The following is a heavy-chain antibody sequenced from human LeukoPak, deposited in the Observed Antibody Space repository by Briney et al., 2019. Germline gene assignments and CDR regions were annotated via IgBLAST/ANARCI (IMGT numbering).Heavy chain of an antibody. CDR3: AKRGSCTSKSCLSTTLDY. CDR1: GFTFSSYA. Sequence: GRSLRLSCAASGFTFSSYAMHWVRQAPGKGLDWVAVISNDGSDKYYADSVKGRFTISRDNSKNTLYLQMNSLRAEDTAVYYCAKRGSCTSKSCLSTTLDYWGQGTLVIVPS. V-gene: IGHV3-30*04. CDR2: ISNDGSDK. D-gene: IGHD2-2*01. J-gene: IGHJ4*02.